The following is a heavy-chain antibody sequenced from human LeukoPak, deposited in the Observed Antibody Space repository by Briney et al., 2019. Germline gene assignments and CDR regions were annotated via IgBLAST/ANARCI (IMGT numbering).Heavy chain of an antibody. CDR2: ISYDGSNK. Sequence: GGSLRLSCAASGFTFSSYAMHWVRQAPGKGLEWVAVISYDGSNKYYADSVKGRFTISRDNSKNTLYLQMNSLRAEDTAVHYCARDLAYWYYYYYGMDVWGQGTTVTVSS. J-gene: IGHJ6*02. V-gene: IGHV3-30*04. CDR1: GFTFSSYA. D-gene: IGHD2-15*01. CDR3: ARDLAYWYYYYYGMDV.